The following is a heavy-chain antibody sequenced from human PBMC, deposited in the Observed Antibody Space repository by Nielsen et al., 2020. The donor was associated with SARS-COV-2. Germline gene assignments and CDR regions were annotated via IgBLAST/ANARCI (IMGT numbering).Heavy chain of an antibody. D-gene: IGHD3-22*01. V-gene: IGHV1-69*06. J-gene: IGHJ3*02. Sequence: SVKVSCKASGYTFTSYYMHWVRQAPGQGLEWMGGIIPIFGTANYAQKFQGRVTVTADKSTSTAYMELSSLRSEDTAVYYCARDRSYYYDPEVGGAFDIWGQGTMVTVSS. CDR2: IIPIFGTA. CDR3: ARDRSYYYDPEVGGAFDI. CDR1: GYTFTSYY.